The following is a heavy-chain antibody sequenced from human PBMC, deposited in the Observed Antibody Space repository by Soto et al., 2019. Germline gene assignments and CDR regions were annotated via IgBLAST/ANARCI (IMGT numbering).Heavy chain of an antibody. Sequence: ALVKVSCKGSGYSFSRYVISWVRQKPGQGLGWMGWISAYNGNTNYAQKLQGRVTMTTDTSTSTAYMEQRSLRSDDTAVYYCAIVLWYSRSHPDSRSGFDLWGQGTLVTVSS. CDR3: AIVLWYSRSHPDSRSGFDL. J-gene: IGHJ4*03. CDR1: GYSFSRYV. CDR2: ISAYNGNT. D-gene: IGHD6-6*01. V-gene: IGHV1-18*01.